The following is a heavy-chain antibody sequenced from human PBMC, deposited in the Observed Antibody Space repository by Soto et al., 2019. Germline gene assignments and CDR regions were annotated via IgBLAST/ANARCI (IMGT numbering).Heavy chain of an antibody. CDR1: VYTFINNA. CDR3: ARDSSSGTFDN. V-gene: IGHV1-18*04. J-gene: IGHJ4*02. Sequence: ASVKVSCKASVYTFINNAITWVRQAPGQGLEWMGWISTENGNTNYAQNLQGRVILTRDRSTNTAHMELRSLRPEDTATYYCARDSSSGTFDNWGQGALVTVSS. D-gene: IGHD3-22*01. CDR2: ISTENGNT.